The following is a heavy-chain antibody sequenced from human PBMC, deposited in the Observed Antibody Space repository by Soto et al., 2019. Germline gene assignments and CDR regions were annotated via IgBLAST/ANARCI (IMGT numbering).Heavy chain of an antibody. J-gene: IGHJ4*02. V-gene: IGHV3-23*01. CDR1: GFTFSSYA. Sequence: PGGSLRLSCAASGFTFSSYAMSWVRQAPGQGLEWVSAISGSGSNPYYADSVKGRFTISRDNSKNTLYLQMNSLRAEDTALYYCANTASMTTPDAFHHWCQGPLVTVSS. CDR2: ISGSGSNP. CDR3: ANTASMTTPDAFHH. D-gene: IGHD4-17*01.